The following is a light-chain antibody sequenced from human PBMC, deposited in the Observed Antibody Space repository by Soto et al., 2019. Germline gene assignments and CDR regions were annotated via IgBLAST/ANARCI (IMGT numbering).Light chain of an antibody. Sequence: DIQMTQSPSTLSASVGDRVTMTCLASQNVNSWLAWYQQKPGTAPKLLIYKASGLESGVPSRFSGSGSGTEFTLTISSLQAEDLATYYCQQYKSYPYTFGRGPKLEIK. V-gene: IGKV1-5*03. J-gene: IGKJ2*01. CDR2: KAS. CDR3: QQYKSYPYT. CDR1: QNVNSW.